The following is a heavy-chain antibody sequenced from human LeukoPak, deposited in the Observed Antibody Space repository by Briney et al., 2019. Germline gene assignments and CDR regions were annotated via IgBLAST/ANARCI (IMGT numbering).Heavy chain of an antibody. J-gene: IGHJ4*02. D-gene: IGHD6-13*01. CDR2: ISGSGGST. CDR3: ARAHSSSLDY. V-gene: IGHV3-23*01. Sequence: PGGSLRLSCAASGFTFSSYAMSWVRQAPGKGLEWVSAISGSGGSTYYADSVKGRFTISRDNAKNSLYLQMNSLRAEDTAVYYCARAHSSSLDYWGQGTLVTVSS. CDR1: GFTFSSYA.